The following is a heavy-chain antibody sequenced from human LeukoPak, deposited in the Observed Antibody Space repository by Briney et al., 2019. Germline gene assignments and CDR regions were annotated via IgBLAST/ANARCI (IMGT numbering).Heavy chain of an antibody. CDR3: AGRRNTIFGVDYNYYGMDV. CDR1: GYTFTSYD. V-gene: IGHV1-8*01. Sequence: ASLRVSCKASGYTFTSYDINWVRQATGQGLEWMGWMKPNSGNTGYAQKFQGRVTMTRNTSISTAYMELSSLRSEDTAVYYCAGRRNTIFGVDYNYYGMDVWGQGTTVTVSS. CDR2: MKPNSGNT. J-gene: IGHJ6*02. D-gene: IGHD3-3*01.